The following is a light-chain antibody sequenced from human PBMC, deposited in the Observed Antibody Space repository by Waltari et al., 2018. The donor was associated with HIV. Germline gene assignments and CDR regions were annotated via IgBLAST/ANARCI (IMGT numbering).Light chain of an antibody. CDR2: GAT. J-gene: IGKJ5*01. CDR3: HQYDRSPST. CDR1: QNLRSTY. V-gene: IGKV3-20*01. Sequence: EIVLTQSPGTLSLSPGQRATLSCRASQNLRSTYLAWYQHKSGQAPRLPIFGATSRATGIPDRFRGSGSGTDFTLTISRLEPEDFAVYYCHQYDRSPSTFGQGTRLEI.